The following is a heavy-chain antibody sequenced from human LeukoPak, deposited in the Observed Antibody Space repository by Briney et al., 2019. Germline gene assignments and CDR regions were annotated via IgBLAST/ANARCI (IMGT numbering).Heavy chain of an antibody. CDR1: GFTFSDYE. J-gene: IGHJ3*02. Sequence: PGGSLRLSCAASGFTFSDYEMNWVRQAPGKGLEWVAYISSSGNTIYYADSVEGRFTISRDNAKNSLYLQMNSLRAEDTAVYYCARDPYKYYYDSIWGQGTMVTVSS. V-gene: IGHV3-48*03. D-gene: IGHD3-22*01. CDR3: ARDPYKYYYDSI. CDR2: ISSSGNTI.